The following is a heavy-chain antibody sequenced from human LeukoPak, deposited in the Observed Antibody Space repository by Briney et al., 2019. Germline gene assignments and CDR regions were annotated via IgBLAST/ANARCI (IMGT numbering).Heavy chain of an antibody. J-gene: IGHJ4*02. CDR3: ARAPITSPFYFDY. CDR2: INWSGGST. Sequence: GGSLRLSCTASGFAFDEHGVSWVRQVPGKGLEWVSGINWSGGSTGYADPLRGRFTISRDNAKNSLYLQMDSLRAEDTPLYYCARAPITSPFYFDYWGQGTLVTVSS. CDR1: GFAFDEHG. D-gene: IGHD2-2*01. V-gene: IGHV3-20*04.